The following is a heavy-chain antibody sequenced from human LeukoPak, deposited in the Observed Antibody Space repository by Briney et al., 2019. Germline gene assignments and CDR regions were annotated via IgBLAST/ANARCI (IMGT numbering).Heavy chain of an antibody. CDR1: GFTFSSYW. D-gene: IGHD6-19*01. CDR3: ARLVGAGTGYNWFDP. CDR2: ISYDGSNK. J-gene: IGHJ5*02. Sequence: PGGSLRLSCAASGFTFSSYWMSWVRQAPGKGLEWVAVISYDGSNKYYADSVKGRFTISRDNSKNTLYLQMNSMRAEDTAVYYCARLVGAGTGYNWFDPWGQGTLVTVSS. V-gene: IGHV3-30*03.